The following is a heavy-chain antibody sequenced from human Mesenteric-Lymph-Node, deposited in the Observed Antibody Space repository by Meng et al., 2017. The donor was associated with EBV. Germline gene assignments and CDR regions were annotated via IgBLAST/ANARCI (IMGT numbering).Heavy chain of an antibody. D-gene: IGHD1-20*01. Sequence: EAGPGLVMPPETLSLTCSVSGVFVSSGSYYWSWIRQPPGKGLEWIGYIYRTGSTDYNPSLNSRVSISIDTSKNQFSLRLTSVTAADTAVYYCARDSGITVTNSFDYWGQGALVTVSS. CDR2: IYRTGST. V-gene: IGHV4-61*01. J-gene: IGHJ4*02. CDR3: ARDSGITVTNSFDY. CDR1: GVFVSSGSYY.